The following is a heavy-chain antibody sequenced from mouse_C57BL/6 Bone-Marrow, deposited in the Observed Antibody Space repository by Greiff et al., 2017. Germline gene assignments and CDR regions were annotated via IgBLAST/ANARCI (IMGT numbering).Heavy chain of an antibody. Sequence: QVQLQQSGAELVRPGPSVKVSCKASGYAFTNYLIEWVKQRPGQGLEWIGVINPGSGGTNYNEKFKGKATLTADKSSSTAYMQLSSLTSEDSAVYFCARDYGLFFDYWGQGTTLTVSS. CDR3: ARDYGLFFDY. V-gene: IGHV1-54*01. CDR2: INPGSGGT. J-gene: IGHJ2*01. D-gene: IGHD1-1*02. CDR1: GYAFTNYL.